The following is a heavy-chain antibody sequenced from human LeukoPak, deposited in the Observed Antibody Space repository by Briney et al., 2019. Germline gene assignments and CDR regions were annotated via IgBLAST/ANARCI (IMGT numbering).Heavy chain of an antibody. CDR1: GYSFTSHW. D-gene: IGHD3-22*01. V-gene: IGHV5-51*01. CDR2: IYPGDSDT. Sequence: GESLKISCKGSGYSFTSHWIGWVRQMPGKGLEWMGIIYPGDSDTRYSPSFQGQVTISADKSISTAYLQWSSLKASDTAMYYCARPYDSSGYYASGIDYWGQGTLVTVSS. CDR3: ARPYDSSGYYASGIDY. J-gene: IGHJ4*02.